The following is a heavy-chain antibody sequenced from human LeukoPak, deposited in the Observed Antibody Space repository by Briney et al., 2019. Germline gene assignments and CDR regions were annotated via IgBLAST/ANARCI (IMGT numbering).Heavy chain of an antibody. J-gene: IGHJ4*02. Sequence: GGSLRLSCAASGFTVSSNNMSWVRQAPGKGLEWVSVIYSGGSTYYADSVKGRFTISRDNSKNTLYLQMNSLRAEDTAVYYCARDRDYGDYAPAYWGQGTLVTVSS. D-gene: IGHD4-17*01. CDR2: IYSGGST. CDR1: GFTVSSNN. V-gene: IGHV3-66*01. CDR3: ARDRDYGDYAPAY.